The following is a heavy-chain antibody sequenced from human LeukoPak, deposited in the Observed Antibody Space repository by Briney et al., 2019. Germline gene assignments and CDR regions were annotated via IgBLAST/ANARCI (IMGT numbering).Heavy chain of an antibody. J-gene: IGHJ6*02. Sequence: LSLTCTVSGGSISSHYWSWIRQPPGKGLEWVAVISYDGSKKYYADSVKGRFTISRDNSKNTLFLQVNSLRPDDTSVFYCARDHLDMAIINFYGLDVWGQGTTVTVSS. V-gene: IGHV3-30*03. CDR1: GGSISSHY. D-gene: IGHD5-24*01. CDR2: ISYDGSKK. CDR3: ARDHLDMAIINFYGLDV.